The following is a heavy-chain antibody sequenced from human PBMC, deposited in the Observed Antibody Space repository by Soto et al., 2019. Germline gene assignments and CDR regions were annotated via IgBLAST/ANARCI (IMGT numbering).Heavy chain of an antibody. CDR3: AILYGDASMRAFDI. Sequence: PGESLKISCKGSGYSFTSYWISWVRQMPGKGLEWMGRIDPSDSYTNYSPSFQGHVTIPADKSISTAYLQWSSLKASDTAMYYCAILYGDASMRAFDIWGQGTMVTVSS. V-gene: IGHV5-10-1*01. D-gene: IGHD4-17*01. CDR1: GYSFTSYW. J-gene: IGHJ3*02. CDR2: IDPSDSYT.